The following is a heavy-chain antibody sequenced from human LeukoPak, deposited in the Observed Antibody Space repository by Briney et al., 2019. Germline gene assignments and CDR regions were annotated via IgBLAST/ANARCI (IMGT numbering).Heavy chain of an antibody. J-gene: IGHJ3*02. Sequence: PSQTLSLTCTVSGGSISSGSYYWSWIRQPAGKGLEWIGRIYTSGSTNYNPSLKSRVTISVDTSKNQFSLKLSSVTAADTAVYYCARDFLEWLSRKDAVDIWGQGTMVTVSS. CDR1: GGSISSGSYY. V-gene: IGHV4-61*02. CDR2: IYTSGST. D-gene: IGHD3-3*01. CDR3: ARDFLEWLSRKDAVDI.